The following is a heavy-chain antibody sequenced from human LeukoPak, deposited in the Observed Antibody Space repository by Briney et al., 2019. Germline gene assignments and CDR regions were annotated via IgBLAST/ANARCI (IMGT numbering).Heavy chain of an antibody. Sequence: GGSLRLSCAASGFTFSSYWMSWVRQAPGKGLEWVANIKQDGSEKYYVDSVKGRFTISRDNAKNSLYLQMNSLRAGDTAVYYCARDLAYYDSSGYQGYWGQGTLVTVSS. CDR1: GFTFSSYW. D-gene: IGHD3-22*01. CDR2: IKQDGSEK. V-gene: IGHV3-7*01. CDR3: ARDLAYYDSSGYQGY. J-gene: IGHJ4*02.